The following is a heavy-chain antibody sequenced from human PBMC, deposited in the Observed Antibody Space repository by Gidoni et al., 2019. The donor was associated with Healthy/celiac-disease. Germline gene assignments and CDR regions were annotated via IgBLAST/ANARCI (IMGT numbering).Heavy chain of an antibody. CDR3: ARELGDGYNYNYYYGMDV. Sequence: QVKLVQSGAEVKKPGSSVKVSCKASGGTFSSYAISWVRQAPGQGLEWMGRIIPILGIANYAQKFQGRVTITADKSTSTAYMELSSLRSEDTAVYYCARELGDGYNYNYYYGMDVWGQGTTVTVSS. CDR1: GGTFSSYA. J-gene: IGHJ6*02. D-gene: IGHD5-12*01. CDR2: IIPILGIA. V-gene: IGHV1-69*04.